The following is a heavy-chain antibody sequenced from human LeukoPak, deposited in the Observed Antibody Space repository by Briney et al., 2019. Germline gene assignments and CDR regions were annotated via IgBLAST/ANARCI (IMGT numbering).Heavy chain of an antibody. V-gene: IGHV3-21*01. CDR3: TSIPMIRGVTSDAFDI. Sequence: GGSLRLSCAASGLTFSIYTMNWVRQAPGKGLEWVSSISCSSCYIFYADSVKGRFTISRDNAKNSLYLQMNSLRAEDTALYYCTSIPMIRGVTSDAFDIWGQRTMVTVSS. CDR1: GLTFSIYT. CDR2: ISCSSCYI. D-gene: IGHD3-10*01. J-gene: IGHJ3*02.